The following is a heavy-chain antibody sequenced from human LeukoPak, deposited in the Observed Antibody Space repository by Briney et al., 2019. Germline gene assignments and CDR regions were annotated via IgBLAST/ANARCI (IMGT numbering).Heavy chain of an antibody. D-gene: IGHD3-3*01. CDR3: ARDGDYDFWSGPSPYDAFDI. CDR1: GFTFSSYW. Sequence: GGSLRLSCAASGFTFSSYWMSWVRQAPGKGLEWVANIKQDGSEKYYVDSVKGRFTISRDNAKNSLYLQMNSLRAEDTAVYYCARDGDYDFWSGPSPYDAFDIWGQGTMVTVSS. V-gene: IGHV3-7*03. J-gene: IGHJ3*02. CDR2: IKQDGSEK.